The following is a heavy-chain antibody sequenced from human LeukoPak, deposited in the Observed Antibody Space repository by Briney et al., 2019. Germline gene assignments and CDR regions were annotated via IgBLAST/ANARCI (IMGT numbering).Heavy chain of an antibody. J-gene: IGHJ4*02. V-gene: IGHV3-30*02. Sequence: GESLKISCAASGFTFSSYGMHWVRQAPGKGLEWVAFIRYDGSNKYYADSVKGRFTISRDNSKNTLYLQMNSLRAEDTAVYYCAKDYSYGHYYFDYWGQGTLVTVSS. CDR3: AKDYSYGHYYFDY. D-gene: IGHD5-18*01. CDR1: GFTFSSYG. CDR2: IRYDGSNK.